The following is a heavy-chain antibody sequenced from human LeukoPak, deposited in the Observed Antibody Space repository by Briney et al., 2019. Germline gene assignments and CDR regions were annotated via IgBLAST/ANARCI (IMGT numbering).Heavy chain of an antibody. CDR1: GFTFSSYA. CDR3: ATPTVTTVY. CDR2: ISYDGSNK. V-gene: IGHV3-30-3*01. Sequence: PGRSLRLSCAASGFTFSSYAMHWVRQAPGKGLEWVAVISYDGSNKYYADSVKGRLTISRDNSKNTLYLQMNSLRAEDTAVYYCATPTVTTVYWGQGTLVTVSS. D-gene: IGHD4-17*01. J-gene: IGHJ4*02.